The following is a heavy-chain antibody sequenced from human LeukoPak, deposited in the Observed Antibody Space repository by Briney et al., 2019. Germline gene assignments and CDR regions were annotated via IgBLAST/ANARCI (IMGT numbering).Heavy chain of an antibody. CDR2: IIPIFGTA. J-gene: IGHJ4*02. V-gene: IGHV1-69*13. Sequence: ASVKVSCKASGGTFSSYAISWVRQAPGQGLEWMGGIIPIFGTANYAQKFQGRVTITADESTSTAYMELSSLRSEDTAVYYCARDELRGSSTSCYYWGQGTLVTVSS. CDR1: GGTFSSYA. CDR3: ARDELRGSSTSCYY. D-gene: IGHD2-2*01.